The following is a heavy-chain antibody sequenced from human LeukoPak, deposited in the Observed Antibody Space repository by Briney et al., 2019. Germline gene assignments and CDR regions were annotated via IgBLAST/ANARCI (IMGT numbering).Heavy chain of an antibody. Sequence: GGSLRLSCAASGFTFSSYEMNWVRQAPGKGLEWVSYISSSGSTIYYADSVKGRFTISRDNAKNSLYLQMNSLRAEDTAVYYCARDSTSSWETAFDVWGQGTMVTVSS. CDR3: ARDSTSSWETAFDV. V-gene: IGHV3-48*03. D-gene: IGHD1-26*01. CDR1: GFTFSSYE. J-gene: IGHJ3*01. CDR2: ISSSGSTI.